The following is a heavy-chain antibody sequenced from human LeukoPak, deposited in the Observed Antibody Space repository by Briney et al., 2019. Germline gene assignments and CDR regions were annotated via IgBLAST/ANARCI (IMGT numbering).Heavy chain of an antibody. Sequence: GGSLRLSCVDSGFTFTNAWMSWVRQAPGKGLEWIGRIKSKTDGETTNYAEPVRGRFTISRDDSKSAVYLQMNSLKTEDTAVYYCTTDLGTYYHGSQRLIPIDYWGQGTLVTVSS. D-gene: IGHD3-10*01. CDR1: GFTFTNAW. CDR3: TTDLGTYYHGSQRLIPIDY. J-gene: IGHJ4*02. V-gene: IGHV3-15*01. CDR2: IKSKTDGETT.